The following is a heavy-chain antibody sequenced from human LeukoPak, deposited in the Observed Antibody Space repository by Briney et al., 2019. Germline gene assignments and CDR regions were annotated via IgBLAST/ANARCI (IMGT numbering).Heavy chain of an antibody. V-gene: IGHV4-59*08. D-gene: IGHD5-24*01. CDR1: GGSISSYH. J-gene: IGHJ4*02. Sequence: SETLSLTCTVSGGSISSYHWSWIRQPPGKGLEWIGYIYYSGSTNYNPSLKSRVTISVDTSKNQFSLKLSSVTAADTAVYYCATLDGYNLGLSYWGQGTLVTVSS. CDR3: ATLDGYNLGLSY. CDR2: IYYSGST.